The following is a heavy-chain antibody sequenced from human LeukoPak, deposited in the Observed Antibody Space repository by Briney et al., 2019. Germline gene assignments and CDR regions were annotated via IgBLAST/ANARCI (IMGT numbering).Heavy chain of an antibody. CDR3: ASRRDPLITMVRGVIITEDY. V-gene: IGHV4-38-2*02. D-gene: IGHD3-10*01. Sequence: PSETLSLTCTVSGYSISSGYYWGWIRQPPGKGLEWIAIIYHSGSTYYNPSLKSRVTISVDTSKSQFSLNLSSVTAADTAVYYCASRRDPLITMVRGVIITEDYWGQGTLVTVSS. CDR1: GYSISSGYY. J-gene: IGHJ4*02. CDR2: IYHSGST.